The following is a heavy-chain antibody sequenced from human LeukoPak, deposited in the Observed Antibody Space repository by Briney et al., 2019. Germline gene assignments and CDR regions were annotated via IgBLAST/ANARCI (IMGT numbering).Heavy chain of an antibody. CDR1: GFTFSSYA. D-gene: IGHD1-26*01. Sequence: PGGSLRLSCAASGFTFSSYAMSWVRQAPGKGLEWVSAISGSGGSTYYADSVKGRFSISRDNSKNTLYLQMNSLRAEDTAVYYCAKDPGRYSGYFDYWGQGTLVTVSS. V-gene: IGHV3-23*01. J-gene: IGHJ4*02. CDR3: AKDPGRYSGYFDY. CDR2: ISGSGGST.